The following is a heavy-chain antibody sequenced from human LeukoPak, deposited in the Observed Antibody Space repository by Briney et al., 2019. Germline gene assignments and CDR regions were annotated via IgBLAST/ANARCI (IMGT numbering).Heavy chain of an antibody. D-gene: IGHD3-3*01. Sequence: GGSLRLSCAASGFTFSSYAMSWVRQTPGEGLEWVSGITASGGSTYHADSVKGRFTISRDNTINTLNLQMNNLRAEDTAIYYCAKGLGFWSGYYTPFDYWSQGSSVTVSS. CDR2: ITASGGST. V-gene: IGHV3-23*01. J-gene: IGHJ4*02. CDR3: AKGLGFWSGYYTPFDY. CDR1: GFTFSSYA.